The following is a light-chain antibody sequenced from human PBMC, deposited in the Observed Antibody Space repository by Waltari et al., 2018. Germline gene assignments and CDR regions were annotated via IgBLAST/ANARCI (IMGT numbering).Light chain of an antibody. CDR1: TSDIGAHDY. CDR2: DVT. CDR3: SSKGTNTVVL. J-gene: IGLJ2*01. Sequence: QSALTQPASVSGSPGQLITISCTGTTSDIGAHDYVSWYQQSPVIAPKLILYDVTKRPSGISSRFSGSKSANTASLTISGLQAEYEAHYYCSSKGTNTVVLFGGGTKVTVL. V-gene: IGLV2-14*03.